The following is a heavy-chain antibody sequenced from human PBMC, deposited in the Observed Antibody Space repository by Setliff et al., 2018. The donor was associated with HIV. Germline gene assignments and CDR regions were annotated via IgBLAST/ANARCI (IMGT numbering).Heavy chain of an antibody. CDR1: GYTFTGYF. Sequence: ASVKVSCKASGYTFTGYFIHWVRQAPGQGFEWMGWINPNTGNTHYPPSFQGRVTMTRDTSNTTAYMELSSLRSDDTAVYYCAKKYFDTSGWSAVDYWGQETLVTVSS. V-gene: IGHV1-2*02. J-gene: IGHJ4*02. D-gene: IGHD3-22*01. CDR3: AKKYFDTSGWSAVDY. CDR2: INPNTGNT.